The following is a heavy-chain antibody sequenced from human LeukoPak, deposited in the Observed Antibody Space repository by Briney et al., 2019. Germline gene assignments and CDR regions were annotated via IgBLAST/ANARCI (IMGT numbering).Heavy chain of an antibody. CDR1: GGTFSSYA. CDR3: ARAMYSSSWQTQFDY. D-gene: IGHD6-13*01. V-gene: IGHV1-69*01. J-gene: IGHJ4*02. Sequence: ASVKVSFKASGGTFSSYAISWVRQAPGQGLEWMGGIIPIFGTANYAQKFQGRVTITADESTSAAYMELSSLRSEDTAVYYCARAMYSSSWQTQFDYWGQGTLVTVSS. CDR2: IIPIFGTA.